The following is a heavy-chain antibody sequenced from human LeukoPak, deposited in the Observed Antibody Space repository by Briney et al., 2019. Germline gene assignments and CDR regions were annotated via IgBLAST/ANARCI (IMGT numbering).Heavy chain of an antibody. CDR1: GGTFSSYA. Sequence: ASVKVSCKASGGTFSSYAISWVRQATGQGLEWMGWMNPNSGNTGYAQKFQGRVTMTRNTSISTAYMELSSLRSEDTAVYYCARALASGMATMIYYYYYMDVWGKGTTVTISS. J-gene: IGHJ6*03. CDR2: MNPNSGNT. CDR3: ARALASGMATMIYYYYYMDV. D-gene: IGHD5-24*01. V-gene: IGHV1-8*02.